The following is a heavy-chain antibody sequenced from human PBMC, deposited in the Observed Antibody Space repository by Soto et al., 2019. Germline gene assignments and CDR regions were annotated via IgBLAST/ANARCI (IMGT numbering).Heavy chain of an antibody. CDR3: AGDIVATLNYYYDGMDV. V-gene: IGHV1-69*13. D-gene: IGHD5-12*01. Sequence: SLKVACNASTCTSSSYAISWVPQAPGQGLEWIGGIIPIFGTAKYAQNFQGRVTITSDESTRTAYMVLSSLRSENTAVYYCAGDIVATLNYYYDGMDVWGQGTTVTVSS. J-gene: IGHJ6*01. CDR2: IIPIFGTA. CDR1: TCTSSSYA.